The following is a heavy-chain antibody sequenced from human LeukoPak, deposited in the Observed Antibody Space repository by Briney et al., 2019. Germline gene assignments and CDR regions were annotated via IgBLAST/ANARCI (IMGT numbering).Heavy chain of an antibody. CDR3: GRLRGAMTTVTSNFDS. CDR2: AFYSGDT. V-gene: IGHV4-39*01. CDR1: GGSIIGSTCY. J-gene: IGHJ4*02. D-gene: IGHD4-17*01. Sequence: SETLSLTCTVSGGSIIGSTCYWGWIRQPPGKGLEWIGSAFYSGDTYYKSSLKSRVTISVDTSKNQFSLKLGSVTAADTAVYYCGRLRGAMTTVTSNFDSWGQGTLVTVSS.